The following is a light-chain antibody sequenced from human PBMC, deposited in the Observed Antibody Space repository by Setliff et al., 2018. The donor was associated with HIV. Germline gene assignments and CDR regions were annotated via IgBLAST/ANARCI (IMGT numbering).Light chain of an antibody. CDR3: SSFTSSGIYV. V-gene: IGLV2-14*03. CDR2: AFN. Sequence: QSALTQPASVSGSPGQSVTISCTGSSSDVGVNNFVSWYQQHPGKAPKVVIYAFNTRPSGVSNRFSGSKSGNTASLTISGLQTEDEADYYCSSFTSSGIYVFATGTKVTVL. J-gene: IGLJ1*01. CDR1: SSDVGVNNF.